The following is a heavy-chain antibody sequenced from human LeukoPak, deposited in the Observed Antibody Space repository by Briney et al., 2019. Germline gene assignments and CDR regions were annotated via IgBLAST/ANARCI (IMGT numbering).Heavy chain of an antibody. D-gene: IGHD3-22*01. Sequence: ASVKASCKASGGTFSSYAISWVRQAPGQRLEWMGWINAGNGNTKYSQKFQGRVTITRDTSASTAYMELSSLRSEDTAVYYCARAGGYYDSSGYYVPYYYYGMDVWGQGTTVTVSS. J-gene: IGHJ6*02. CDR3: ARAGGYYDSSGYYVPYYYYGMDV. CDR2: INAGNGNT. CDR1: GGTFSSYA. V-gene: IGHV1-3*01.